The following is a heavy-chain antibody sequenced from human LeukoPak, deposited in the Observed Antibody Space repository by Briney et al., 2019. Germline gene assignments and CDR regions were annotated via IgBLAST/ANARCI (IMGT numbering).Heavy chain of an antibody. CDR2: INIYNGHT. V-gene: IGHV1-18*01. D-gene: IGHD4-11*01. CDR1: GYTFSSYG. J-gene: IGHJ4*02. CDR3: ARGDSDYISYLDF. Sequence: ASVKVSCKASGYTFSSYGISWVRQAPGQGLEWMGWINIYNGHTNYAQKFQGRVTMTTDTSTSTAYMELRSLRSDDTAMFFCARGDSDYISYLDFWGQGTLVTVSS.